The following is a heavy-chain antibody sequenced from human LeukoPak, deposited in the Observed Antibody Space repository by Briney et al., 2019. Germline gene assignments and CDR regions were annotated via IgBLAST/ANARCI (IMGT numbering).Heavy chain of an antibody. J-gene: IGHJ5*02. CDR3: ARGQQLRIGRFDP. CDR1: GYTFTSYD. D-gene: IGHD6-13*01. Sequence: ASVKVSCKASGYTFTSYDINWVRQATGQGLEWMGWMNPNSGNTGYAQKFQGRVTMTRNTSISTAYMELSSLGSEDTAVYYCARGQQLRIGRFDPWGQGTLVTVSS. V-gene: IGHV1-8*01. CDR2: MNPNSGNT.